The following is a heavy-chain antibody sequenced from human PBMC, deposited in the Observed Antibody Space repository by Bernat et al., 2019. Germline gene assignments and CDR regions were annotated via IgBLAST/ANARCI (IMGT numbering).Heavy chain of an antibody. D-gene: IGHD3-10*01. CDR2: IDHRGGT. Sequence: QVQLHESGPGLVAPSGTLSLTCAVSGGSIGSTNWWNWVRQPPGKGLEWIGEIDHRGGTSYNPSLRSRVTTSVDKSKNQFSLQLSSVTAADTAVYYCAANYFGSGSFPYWGQGTLVTVSS. CDR1: GGSIGSTNW. V-gene: IGHV4-4*02. J-gene: IGHJ4*02. CDR3: AANYFGSGSFPY.